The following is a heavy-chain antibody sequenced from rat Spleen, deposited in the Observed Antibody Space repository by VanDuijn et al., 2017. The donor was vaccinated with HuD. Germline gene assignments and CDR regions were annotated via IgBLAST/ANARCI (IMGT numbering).Heavy chain of an antibody. Sequence: EVQLVESGGGLVQPGRSLKLSCAASGFIFSNFDLAWVRQAPTKGLEWVASISPSGTGTYYRDSVKGRFTISRDNTKRTLFLQMDSLRSDDSATYHCVGAGFLRDWYFDFWGPGTMVTVSS. CDR2: ISPSGTGT. D-gene: IGHD1-6*01. V-gene: IGHV5-25*01. CDR3: VGAGFLRDWYFDF. J-gene: IGHJ1*01. CDR1: GFIFSNFD.